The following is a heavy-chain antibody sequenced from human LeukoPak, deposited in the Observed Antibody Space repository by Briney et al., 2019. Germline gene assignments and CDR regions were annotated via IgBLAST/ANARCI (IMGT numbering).Heavy chain of an antibody. CDR2: INTNTGNP. CDR3: ARGTISGWLDY. Sequence: ASVTVSFKASGYTFTSYAMNWVRQAPGQGLEWMGWINTNTGNPTYAQGFTGRFVFSLDTSVSTAYLQISSLKAEDTAVYYCARGTISGWLDYWGQGTLVTVSS. D-gene: IGHD6-19*01. CDR1: GYTFTSYA. V-gene: IGHV7-4-1*02. J-gene: IGHJ4*02.